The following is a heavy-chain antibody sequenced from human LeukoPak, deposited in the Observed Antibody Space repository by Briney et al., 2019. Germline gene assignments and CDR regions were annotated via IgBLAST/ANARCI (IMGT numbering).Heavy chain of an antibody. CDR1: GFTFSSYW. Sequence: GGSLRLSCAASGFTFSSYWMNWVRQAPGKGLEWVSSISSSSSYIYYADSVKGRFTISRDNAKNSLYLQMNSLRAEDTAVYYCARGMYNSSGFDYWGQGTLVTVSS. D-gene: IGHD1-20*01. V-gene: IGHV3-21*01. J-gene: IGHJ4*02. CDR2: ISSSSSYI. CDR3: ARGMYNSSGFDY.